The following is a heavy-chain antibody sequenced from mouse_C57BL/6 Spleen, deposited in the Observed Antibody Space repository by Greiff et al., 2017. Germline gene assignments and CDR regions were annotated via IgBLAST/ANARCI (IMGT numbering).Heavy chain of an antibody. Sequence: EVQLVESGGGLVKPGGSLKLSCAASGFTFSSYALSWVRQTPEKRLEWVATISDGGSYTYYPDNVKGRFTISRDNAKNNLYLQMSHLKSEDTAMYYCARDRRLNYYGSSSYWYFDVWGTGTTVTVSS. V-gene: IGHV5-4*01. D-gene: IGHD1-1*01. CDR3: ARDRRLNYYGSSSYWYFDV. CDR1: GFTFSSYA. J-gene: IGHJ1*03. CDR2: ISDGGSYT.